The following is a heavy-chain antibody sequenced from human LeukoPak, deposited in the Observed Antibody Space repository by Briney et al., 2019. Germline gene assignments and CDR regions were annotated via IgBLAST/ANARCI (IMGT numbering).Heavy chain of an antibody. Sequence: SGTLSLTCTVSGGSISSGGYYWSWIRQHPGKGLEWIGYIYYSGSTYYNPSLKSRVTISVDTSKNQFSLKLSSVTAADTAVYYCARGVVVPAAIGSYYFDYWGQGTLVTVSS. CDR3: ARGVVVPAAIGSYYFDY. V-gene: IGHV4-31*03. D-gene: IGHD2-2*02. J-gene: IGHJ4*02. CDR2: IYYSGST. CDR1: GGSISSGGYY.